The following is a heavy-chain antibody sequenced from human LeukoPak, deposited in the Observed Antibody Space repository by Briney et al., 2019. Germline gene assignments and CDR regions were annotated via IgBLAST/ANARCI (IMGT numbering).Heavy chain of an antibody. CDR2: ISYDGSNK. CDR3: ARGMRGYCSSTSCYYSKFDY. CDR1: GFTFSSYA. Sequence: GGSLRLSCAASGFTFSSYAMHWVRQAPGKGLEWVAVISYDGSNKYYADSVKGRFTISRDNSKNTLYLQMNSLRAEDTAVYYCARGMRGYCSSTSCYYSKFDYWGQGTLVTVSS. D-gene: IGHD2-2*01. J-gene: IGHJ4*02. V-gene: IGHV3-30-3*01.